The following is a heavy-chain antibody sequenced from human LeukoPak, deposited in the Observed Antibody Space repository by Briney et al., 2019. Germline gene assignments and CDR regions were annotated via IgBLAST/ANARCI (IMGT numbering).Heavy chain of an antibody. V-gene: IGHV3-21*01. J-gene: IGHJ4*02. CDR2: ISSSSYR. CDR1: GFTFSSYS. Sequence: GGSLRLSCTGSGFTFSSYSMNWVRQAPGKGLEWVSSISSSSYRYYEESVKGRFSISRDNARNSLCLQMNSLRAEDTAVYYCARDSPNEAILWWSIDYWGQGTLVTVSS. CDR3: ARDSPNEAILWWSIDY. D-gene: IGHD2-21*01.